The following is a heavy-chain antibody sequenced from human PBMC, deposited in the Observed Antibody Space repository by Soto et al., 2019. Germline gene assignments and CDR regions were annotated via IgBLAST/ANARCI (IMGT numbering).Heavy chain of an antibody. V-gene: IGHV4-34*01. CDR1: GGSFSGYY. J-gene: IGHJ4*02. D-gene: IGHD3-10*01. Sequence: SETLSLTCAVYGGSFSGYYWSWIRQPPGKGLEWIGEINHSGSTNYNPSLKSRVTISVDTSKNQFSLKLSSVTAADTAVYYCARSPRSRSGSYYNHAYYFDYRGQGTLVTVSS. CDR2: INHSGST. CDR3: ARSPRSRSGSYYNHAYYFDY.